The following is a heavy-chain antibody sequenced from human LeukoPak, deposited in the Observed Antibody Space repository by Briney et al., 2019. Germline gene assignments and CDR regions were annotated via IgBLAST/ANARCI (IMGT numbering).Heavy chain of an antibody. Sequence: SVKVSCKASGGTFSSYAISWVRPAPGQGLEWMGGINPIFGTANYAQTFQGRVTITAAESTSTAYMQLSSLRSEDTAVYYCARGGVALAGYHYYYMDVWGKGTTVTVSS. V-gene: IGHV1-69*13. J-gene: IGHJ6*03. D-gene: IGHD6-19*01. CDR3: ARGGVALAGYHYYYMDV. CDR1: GGTFSSYA. CDR2: INPIFGTA.